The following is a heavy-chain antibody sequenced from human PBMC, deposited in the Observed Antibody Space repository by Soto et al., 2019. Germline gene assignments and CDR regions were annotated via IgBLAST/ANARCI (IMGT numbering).Heavy chain of an antibody. Sequence: PSEHLSLTSTVSGGSISGNSYYWAWIRQPPGKGLEWIGNIYYSGSTYYNPSLKSRVTISVDTSKNQFSLKLSSVTAADTAVYYCARRPRVWFGEWGFHCYYWMDGSGPGTTVT. CDR1: GGSISGNSYY. CDR2: IYYSGST. J-gene: IGHJ6*01. D-gene: IGHD3-10*01. CDR3: ARRPRVWFGEWGFHCYYWMDG. V-gene: IGHV4-39*01.